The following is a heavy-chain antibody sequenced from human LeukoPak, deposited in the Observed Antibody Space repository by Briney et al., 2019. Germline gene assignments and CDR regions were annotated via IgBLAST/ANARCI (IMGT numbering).Heavy chain of an antibody. D-gene: IGHD6-19*01. CDR1: GFTFSSYG. V-gene: IGHV3-30*03. J-gene: IGHJ4*02. CDR2: ISYDGSNK. CDR3: ARSSSGWYYY. Sequence: GRSLRLSCAASGFTFSSYGMHWVRQAPGKGLEWVAFISYDGSNKYYADSVKGRFTISRDNSKNTLYLQMNSLRAEDTAVYYCARSSSGWYYYWGQGIMVTVSS.